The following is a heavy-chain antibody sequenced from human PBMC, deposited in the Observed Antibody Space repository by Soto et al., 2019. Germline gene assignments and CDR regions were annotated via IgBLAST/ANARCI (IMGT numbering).Heavy chain of an antibody. J-gene: IGHJ6*02. CDR1: GFTFSSYA. CDR3: VKDGVIAAIRVYYYYGMDV. CDR2: ISSNGGST. Sequence: GSLRLSCSASGFTFSSYAMHWVRQAPGKGLEYVSAISSNGGSTYYADSVKGRFTISRDNSKNTLYLQMSSLRAEDTAVYYCVKDGVIAAIRVYYYYGMDVWGQGTTVTVSS. V-gene: IGHV3-64D*06. D-gene: IGHD2-2*02.